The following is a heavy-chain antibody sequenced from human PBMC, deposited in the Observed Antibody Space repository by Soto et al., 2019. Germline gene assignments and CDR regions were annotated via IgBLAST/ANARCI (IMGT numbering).Heavy chain of an antibody. J-gene: IGHJ5*02. V-gene: IGHV4-4*07. Sequence: QVQLQESGPGLVKPSETLSLTCTVSGGSISSYYWSWIRQPAGKGLEWIGRIYTSGSTNYNPSLKSRVTMSVDTSKNQFSLKLSSVTAADTAVYYCARGQYCSGGSCYGNWFDPWGQGTLVTVSS. CDR3: ARGQYCSGGSCYGNWFDP. D-gene: IGHD2-15*01. CDR1: GGSISSYY. CDR2: IYTSGST.